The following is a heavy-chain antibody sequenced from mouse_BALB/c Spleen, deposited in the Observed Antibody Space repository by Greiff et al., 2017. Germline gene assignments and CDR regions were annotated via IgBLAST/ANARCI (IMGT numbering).Heavy chain of an antibody. Sequence: QVQLQQSGAELAQPGASVKMSCKASGYTFTSYWMHWVKQRPGQGLEWIGYINPSTGYTEYNQKFKDKATLTADKSSSTAYMQLSSLTSEDSAVYYCARYAMDYWGQGTSVTVSS. J-gene: IGHJ4*01. CDR2: INPSTGYT. CDR1: GYTFTSYW. CDR3: ARYAMDY. V-gene: IGHV1-7*01.